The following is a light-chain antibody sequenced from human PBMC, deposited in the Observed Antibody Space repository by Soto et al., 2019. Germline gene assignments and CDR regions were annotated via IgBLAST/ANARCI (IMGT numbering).Light chain of an antibody. CDR3: KQAFQTPIT. V-gene: IGKV2-28*01. CDR1: QSLLNSNGYNY. J-gene: IGKJ5*01. Sequence: DIVMTQSPLSLPVTPGEPASISCRSSQSLLNSNGYNYLVWYLQKPGQSQPLLIYLSSNRASGGHDSLRVSGSGTDSTLKISRVQAEDVVVSYCKQAFQTPITFGQGRGLDIK. CDR2: LSS.